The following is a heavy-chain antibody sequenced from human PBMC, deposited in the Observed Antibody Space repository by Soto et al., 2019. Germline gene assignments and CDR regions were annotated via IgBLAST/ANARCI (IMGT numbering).Heavy chain of an antibody. CDR1: GFTFSSYA. V-gene: IGHV3-30-3*01. CDR2: ISYDGSNK. CDR3: ARDRAVHYYDGMDV. J-gene: IGHJ6*02. D-gene: IGHD6-19*01. Sequence: QVQLVESGGGVVQPGRSLRLSCAASGFTFSSYAMHWVRQAPGKGLEWVAVISYDGSNKYYADSVKGRFTISRDNSKNARYLQMNSLRAEDTAVYYCARDRAVHYYDGMDVWGQGTTVTVSS.